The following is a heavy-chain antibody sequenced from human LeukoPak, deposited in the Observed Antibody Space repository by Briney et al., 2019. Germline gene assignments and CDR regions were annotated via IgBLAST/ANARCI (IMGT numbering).Heavy chain of an antibody. Sequence: GGSLRLSCAASGFTFSSYCMDWVRQAPGKGLEWVSSISSSSSYIYYADSVKGRFTISRDNAKNSLYLQMNSLRGEDTAVYYCARYLSGVTGYTYGRGIDYWGQGTLVTVSS. D-gene: IGHD5-18*01. CDR2: ISSSSSYI. CDR3: ARYLSGVTGYTYGRGIDY. V-gene: IGHV3-21*01. CDR1: GFTFSSYC. J-gene: IGHJ4*02.